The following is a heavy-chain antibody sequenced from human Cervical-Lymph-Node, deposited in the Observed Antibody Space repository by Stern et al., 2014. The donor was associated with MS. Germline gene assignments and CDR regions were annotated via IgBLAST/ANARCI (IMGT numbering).Heavy chain of an antibody. CDR2: ISTSGSFI. CDR1: GFTFSSYG. CDR3: ARRMNWIGEKGGMDV. J-gene: IGHJ6*02. D-gene: IGHD2-2*03. Sequence: EVQLVESGGGLVKPGGSLRLSCEGSGFTFSSYGVNWVRQAPGTGLEWVSFISTSGSFIYYGDSVKGRFTISRDNAKNSLYLQMNSLRAEDTAVYYCARRMNWIGEKGGMDVWGQGTTVIVSS. V-gene: IGHV3-21*01.